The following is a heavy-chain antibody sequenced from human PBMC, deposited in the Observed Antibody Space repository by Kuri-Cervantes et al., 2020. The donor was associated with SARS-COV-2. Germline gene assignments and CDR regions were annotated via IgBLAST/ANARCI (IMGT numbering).Heavy chain of an antibody. Sequence: AGSLCLTCAVSGFTVSSNYMSWVRQAPGKGLEWVSAISGSGGSTYYADSVKGRFTISRDNSKNTLYLQMNSLRAEDTAVYYCAKEIRATTRFDAFDIWGQGTMVTVSS. J-gene: IGHJ3*02. D-gene: IGHD1-26*01. CDR2: ISGSGGST. CDR3: AKEIRATTRFDAFDI. CDR1: GFTVSSNY. V-gene: IGHV3-23*01.